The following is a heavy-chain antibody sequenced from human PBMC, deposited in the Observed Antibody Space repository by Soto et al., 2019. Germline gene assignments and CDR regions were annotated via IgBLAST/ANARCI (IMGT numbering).Heavy chain of an antibody. D-gene: IGHD5-18*01. Sequence: PXETLSLTCTVSGGSISSGDYYWSWIRQPPGKGLEWIGYIYYSGTTYYNPSLKSRVTISVDTSKNQFSLKVSSVTAADTAVYYSARAPIQLWPHYYYGMDVRGQGTTVTV. CDR3: ARAPIQLWPHYYYGMDV. CDR1: GGSISSGDYY. CDR2: IYYSGTT. J-gene: IGHJ6*02. V-gene: IGHV4-30-4*01.